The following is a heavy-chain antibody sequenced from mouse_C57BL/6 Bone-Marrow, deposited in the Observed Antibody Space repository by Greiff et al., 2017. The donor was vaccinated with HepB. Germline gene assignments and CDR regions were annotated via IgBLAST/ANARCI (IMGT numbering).Heavy chain of an antibody. CDR3: ANMATVVATGAMDY. Sequence: EVQLQQSVAELVRPGASVKLSCTASGFNIKNTYMHWVKQRPEQGLEWIGRIDPANGNTKYAPKFKGKATITADTSSNTAYLQLSSLTSEDTAIYYCANMATVVATGAMDYWGQGTSVTVSS. J-gene: IGHJ4*01. CDR1: GFNIKNTY. D-gene: IGHD1-1*01. CDR2: IDPANGNT. V-gene: IGHV14-3*01.